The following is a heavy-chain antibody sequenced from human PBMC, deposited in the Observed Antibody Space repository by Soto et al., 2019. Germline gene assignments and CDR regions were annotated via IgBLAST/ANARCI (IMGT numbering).Heavy chain of an antibody. D-gene: IGHD6-19*01. CDR2: ISTTGST. CDR3: ARAVSSGWYVDFFDY. J-gene: IGHJ4*02. CDR1: CASIITYC. V-gene: IGHV4-4*07. Sequence: SETLSLTCTVSCASIITYCWSWIRQPSGKGLEWIGHISTTGSTNYNPSLKSRVTMSVGTSKNQFSLKLTSVTAADTAVYYCARAVSSGWYVDFFDYWGQGTLVNVSS.